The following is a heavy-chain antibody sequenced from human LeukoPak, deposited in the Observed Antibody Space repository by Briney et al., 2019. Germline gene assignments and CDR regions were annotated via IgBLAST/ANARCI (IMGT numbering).Heavy chain of an antibody. J-gene: IGHJ4*02. CDR1: GGSISSYY. V-gene: IGHV4-59*01. D-gene: IGHD1-26*01. CDR3: ARGTHLGSDTR. Sequence: SETLSLTCTVSGGSISSYYWSWIRQPPGKGMEWIGYIYYSGSTNYNPSLKSRVTISVDTSKNQFSLKLSSVTAADTAVYYCARGTHLGSDTRWGQGTLVTVSS. CDR2: IYYSGST.